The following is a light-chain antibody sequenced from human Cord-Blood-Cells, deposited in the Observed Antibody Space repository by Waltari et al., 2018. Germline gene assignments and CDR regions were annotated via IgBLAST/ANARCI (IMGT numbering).Light chain of an antibody. J-gene: IGLJ1*01. CDR3: SSYTSSSTYV. Sequence: QSALTQPASVSGSPGQSITISCTGTSSDVGGYNYVSWYQQHPGKAPKLMIYDVSNRPSGVSNRCSGSKSGNTASLTTSGLQAEDEADYDCSSYTSSSTYVFGTGTKVTVL. CDR2: DVS. V-gene: IGLV2-14*01. CDR1: SSDVGGYNY.